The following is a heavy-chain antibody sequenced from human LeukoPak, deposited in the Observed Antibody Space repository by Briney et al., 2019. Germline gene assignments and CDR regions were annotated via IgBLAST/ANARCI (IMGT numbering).Heavy chain of an antibody. Sequence: GGSLRLSCAASGFTFSSYGMHWVRQAPGKGLEWVAFIRYDGSNKYYADSVKGRFTISRDNSKNTLYLQMNSLRAEDTAVYYCAKGWRYYYDSSGFDYWGQGTLVTVSS. J-gene: IGHJ4*02. V-gene: IGHV3-30*02. CDR1: GFTFSSYG. CDR3: AKGWRYYYDSSGFDY. D-gene: IGHD3-22*01. CDR2: IRYDGSNK.